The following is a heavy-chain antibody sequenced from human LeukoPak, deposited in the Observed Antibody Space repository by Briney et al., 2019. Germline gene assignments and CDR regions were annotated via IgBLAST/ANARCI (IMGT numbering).Heavy chain of an antibody. V-gene: IGHV3-23*01. Sequence: GGSLRLSCAASGFTFSSYAMSWVRQAPGKGLEWVSAISGSGGSTYYAGTVKGRFTISRDNSKNTLYLQMNSLRAEDTAVYYRAKDRTEEYYYDSSGYEYWGQGTLVTVSS. CDR1: GFTFSSYA. J-gene: IGHJ4*02. CDR3: AKDRTEEYYYDSSGYEY. D-gene: IGHD3-22*01. CDR2: ISGSGGST.